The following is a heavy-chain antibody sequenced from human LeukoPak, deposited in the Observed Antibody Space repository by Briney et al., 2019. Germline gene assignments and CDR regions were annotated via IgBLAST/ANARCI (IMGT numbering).Heavy chain of an antibody. CDR2: IRYDVSDK. CDR3: VKSETASFDF. Sequence: GGSLRLSCAASGFTFSGYAMHWVRQAPGKGLEWVAFIRYDVSDKNYADFVKGRFTISRDNSKNTLDLQMNSLRVEDTALYYCVKSETASFDFWGRGTLVTVSS. CDR1: GFTFSGYA. D-gene: IGHD1-1*01. V-gene: IGHV3-30*02. J-gene: IGHJ4*02.